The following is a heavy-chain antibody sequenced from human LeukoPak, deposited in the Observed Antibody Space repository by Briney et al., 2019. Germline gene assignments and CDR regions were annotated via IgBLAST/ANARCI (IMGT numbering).Heavy chain of an antibody. CDR2: DNSDGTGT. CDR3: IKTLIVATSPYMDV. CDR1: GFTLCIDW. J-gene: IGHJ6*03. V-gene: IGHV3-74*01. Sequence: GGSLRLSCAVSGFTLCIDWMHCVPQAPGRRLVWVSRDNSDGTGTTYTASVEGRFTISRDNAKNTVYYQMNSLRAEDTAIYYCIKTLIVATSPYMDVWGKGTTVTVSS. D-gene: IGHD5-12*01.